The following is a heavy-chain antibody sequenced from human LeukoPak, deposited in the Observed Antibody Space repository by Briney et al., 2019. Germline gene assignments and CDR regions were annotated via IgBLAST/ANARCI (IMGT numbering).Heavy chain of an antibody. CDR2: ISRTSDIV. CDR3: ARDYGYAFDT. D-gene: IGHD3-16*01. Sequence: GGSLRLSCAASGFTFSGYTLNSVRQAPGKGLEWVSYISRTSDIVSYADSVRGRFTISRDNAKNSLYLQMSSLRAEDTAVYYCARDYGYAFDTWGQGTMVTVSS. V-gene: IGHV3-48*01. J-gene: IGHJ3*02. CDR1: GFTFSGYT.